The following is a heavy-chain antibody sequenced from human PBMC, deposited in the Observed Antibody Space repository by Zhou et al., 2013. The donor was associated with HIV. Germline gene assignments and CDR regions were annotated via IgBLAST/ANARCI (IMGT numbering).Heavy chain of an antibody. D-gene: IGHD6-19*01. V-gene: IGHV1-69*04. CDR1: GGTFSSYA. CDR2: IIPILGIA. J-gene: IGHJ4*02. Sequence: QVQLVQSGAEVKKPGSSVKVSCKASGGTFSSYAISWVRQAPGQGLEWMGRIIPILGIANYAQKFQGRVTITADKSTSTAYMELSSLRSEDTAVYYCARDDIAVASFDYWGQGTLVTVSS. CDR3: ARDDIAVASFDY.